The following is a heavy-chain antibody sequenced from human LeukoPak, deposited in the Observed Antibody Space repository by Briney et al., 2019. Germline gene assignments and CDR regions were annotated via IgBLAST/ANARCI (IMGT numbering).Heavy chain of an antibody. CDR3: AKGSQWLVRAYFDY. J-gene: IGHJ4*02. CDR1: GFTFSSYA. V-gene: IGHV3-23*01. CDR2: ISGSGGST. Sequence: PGGSLRLSCAASGFTFSSYAMSWVRQAPGKGLEWVSAISGSGGSTYYADSVKGRSTISRDNSKNTLYLQMNSLRAEDTAVYYCAKGSQWLVRAYFDYWGQGTLVTVSS. D-gene: IGHD6-19*01.